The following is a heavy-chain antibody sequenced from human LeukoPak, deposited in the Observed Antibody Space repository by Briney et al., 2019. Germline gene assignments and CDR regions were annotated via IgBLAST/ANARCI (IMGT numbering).Heavy chain of an antibody. CDR3: ASQELREVDAFDI. Sequence: ASVKVSCKASGYTFTSYAMNWVRQAPGQGLEWMGWINTNTGNPTYAQGFTGRFVFSLDTSVSTAYLQISSLMAEDTAVYYCASQELREVDAFDIWGQGTMVTVSS. J-gene: IGHJ3*02. V-gene: IGHV7-4-1*02. CDR1: GYTFTSYA. CDR2: INTNTGNP. D-gene: IGHD1-26*01.